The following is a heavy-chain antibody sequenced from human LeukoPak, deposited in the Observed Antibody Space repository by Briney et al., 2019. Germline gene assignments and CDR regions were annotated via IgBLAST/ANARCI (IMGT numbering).Heavy chain of an antibody. V-gene: IGHV4-39*07. CDR3: AELEMATTPPQYFQH. D-gene: IGHD5-24*01. CDR2: IYYSGST. J-gene: IGHJ1*01. Sequence: SETLSLTCTVSGGSISSSSYYWGWIRQPPGKGLEWIGSIYYSGSTYYNPTLKSRVTISVDTSKNQFSLKLSSVTAADTAVYYCAELEMATTPPQYFQHWGQGTLVTVSS. CDR1: GGSISSSSYY.